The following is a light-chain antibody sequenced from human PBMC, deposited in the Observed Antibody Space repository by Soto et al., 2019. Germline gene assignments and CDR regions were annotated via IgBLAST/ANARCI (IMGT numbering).Light chain of an antibody. CDR2: GAS. V-gene: IGKV3-20*01. Sequence: EIVLTQSPGTLSLSPGERATLSCRASQSVSSSFLAWYQQKPGQAPRLLIYGASSRATGIPDRISGSGSGTDFTLTISRLEPEDFAVYYCQQYGSSPIIFGQGTRLEIK. J-gene: IGKJ5*01. CDR3: QQYGSSPII. CDR1: QSVSSSF.